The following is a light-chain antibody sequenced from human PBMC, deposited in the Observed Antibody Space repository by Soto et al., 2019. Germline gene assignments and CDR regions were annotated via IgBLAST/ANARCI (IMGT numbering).Light chain of an antibody. J-gene: IGKJ1*01. Sequence: EIVMTQSPATLSVSPGERATLSCRASQSISSTLAWYQLKPGQSPRLLIYDASTRATGIPARFSGSGSGTEFTLTISSLQSEDFAVYYCQQYNNRPHTFGQGTKVEIK. V-gene: IGKV3-15*01. CDR1: QSISST. CDR2: DAS. CDR3: QQYNNRPHT.